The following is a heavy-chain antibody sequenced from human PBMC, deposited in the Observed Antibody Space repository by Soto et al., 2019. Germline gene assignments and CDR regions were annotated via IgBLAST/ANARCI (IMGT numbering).Heavy chain of an antibody. D-gene: IGHD4-17*01. CDR3: ARELTVTTFSNYYYYMDV. CDR2: INTNSGGT. V-gene: IGHV1-2*04. Sequence: GASVKVSCKASEYTFTGYYMHWVRQAPGQGNEWMGWINTNSGGTNYAQKFQGWVTMTRDTSISTAYMELSRLRSDDTAVYYFARELTVTTFSNYYYYMDVWGKGTTVTVSS. CDR1: EYTFTGYY. J-gene: IGHJ6*03.